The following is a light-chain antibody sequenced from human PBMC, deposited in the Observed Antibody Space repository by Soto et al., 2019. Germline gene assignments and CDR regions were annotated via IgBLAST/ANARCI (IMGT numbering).Light chain of an antibody. Sequence: EIVLTQSPATLSLSPGERATLSCRVSQSISSCLIWYQQKPGQAPRILIYDASSRATGIPSRFSGSGSGTDFALTISNPEPEDPALYFCQQCSDWPPTFGQGTTVEIK. V-gene: IGKV3-11*01. CDR1: QSISSC. CDR2: DAS. J-gene: IGKJ1*01. CDR3: QQCSDWPPT.